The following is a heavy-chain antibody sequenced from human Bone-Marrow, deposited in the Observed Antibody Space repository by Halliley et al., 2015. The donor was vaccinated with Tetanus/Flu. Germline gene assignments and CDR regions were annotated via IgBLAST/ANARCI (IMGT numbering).Heavy chain of an antibody. V-gene: IGHV4-4*02. J-gene: IGHJ3*01. CDR2: IYHTGST. CDR3: ARGTLLDAFDV. Sequence: TLSLTCVVSGGSISSNNWWGWVRQPPGKGLEWIGEIYHTGSTSYNPSLKSRVTVLVDRSKNEFSLKLTSVTAADTAVYYWARGTLLDAFDVWGPGTRVTVSS. CDR1: GGSISSNNW.